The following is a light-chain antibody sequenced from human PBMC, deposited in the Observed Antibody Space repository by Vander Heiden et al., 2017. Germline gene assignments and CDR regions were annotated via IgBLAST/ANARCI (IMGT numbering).Light chain of an antibody. CDR3: QKEDSAPHT. J-gene: IGKJ4*01. CDR1: QGIANY. Sequence: DIQMTQSPSSLSASVGDRVTITCRASQGIANYLAWYQQQSGKVPKLLIYSASTLQSGVPSRFSGSGFGTDFTLTISGLQPEDAATYYCQKEDSAPHTFGGGTKVEIK. CDR2: SAS. V-gene: IGKV1-27*01.